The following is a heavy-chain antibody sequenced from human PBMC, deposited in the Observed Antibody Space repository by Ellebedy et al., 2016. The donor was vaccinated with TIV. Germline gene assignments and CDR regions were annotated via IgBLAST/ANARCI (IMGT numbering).Heavy chain of an antibody. CDR2: IYPGDSDT. CDR1: GYSFTSYW. CDR3: ASVSGSGSYGEYYFDY. Sequence: KVSCKGSGYSFTSYWIGWVRQMPGKGLEWMGIIYPGDSDTRYSPSFQGQVTISADKSISTAYLQWSSLKASDTAMYYCASVSGSGSYGEYYFDYWGQGTLVTVSS. J-gene: IGHJ4*02. D-gene: IGHD3-10*01. V-gene: IGHV5-51*01.